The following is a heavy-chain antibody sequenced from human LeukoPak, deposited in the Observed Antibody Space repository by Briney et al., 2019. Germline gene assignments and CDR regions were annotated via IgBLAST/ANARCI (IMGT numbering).Heavy chain of an antibody. CDR1: GYSFTSYW. CDR2: IDPSDSYT. J-gene: IGHJ4*02. Sequence: GESLRISCKGSGYSFTSYWIRWVRQMPGKGLEWMGRIDPSDSYTNYSPSFQGHVTISADKSISTAYLQWSTLKASDTAMYYCARQGHNFFDYWGQGTLVTVSS. CDR3: ARQGHNFFDY. V-gene: IGHV5-10-1*01.